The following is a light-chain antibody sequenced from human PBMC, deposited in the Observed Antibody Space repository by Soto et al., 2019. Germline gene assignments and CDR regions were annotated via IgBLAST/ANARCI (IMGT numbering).Light chain of an antibody. CDR2: RNN. Sequence: QSVLTQPPSASGTPGRRVTISCSGSSSNIGSNYVYWYQQLPGTAPKLLIYRNNQRPSGVPDRFSGSTSGPSASLAISGLRVEDEADSYCAAWDDSLSGPGVFGGGTQLTGL. J-gene: IGLJ2*01. CDR1: SSNIGSNY. CDR3: AAWDDSLSGPGV. V-gene: IGLV1-47*01.